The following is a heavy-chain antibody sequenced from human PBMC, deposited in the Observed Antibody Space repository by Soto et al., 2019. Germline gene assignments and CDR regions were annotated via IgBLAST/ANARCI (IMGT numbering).Heavy chain of an antibody. CDR1: GGSISSSSYY. J-gene: IGHJ4*02. V-gene: IGHV4-39*01. CDR2: IYYSGSP. CDR3: ASLDILTGPFDY. D-gene: IGHD3-9*01. Sequence: QLQLQESGPGLVKPSETLSLTCTVSGGSISSSSYYWGWIRQPPGKGLEWIGSIYYSGSPYYNPSLKTRVTISVDTSKNQFSLKLSSVTAADTAVYYCASLDILTGPFDYWGQGTLVTVSS.